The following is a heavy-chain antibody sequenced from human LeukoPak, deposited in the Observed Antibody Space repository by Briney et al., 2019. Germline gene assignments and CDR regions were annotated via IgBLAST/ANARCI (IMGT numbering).Heavy chain of an antibody. V-gene: IGHV3-20*04. CDR2: INWNGGST. CDR3: ARMPAFSGSYWAYFDY. J-gene: IGHJ4*02. D-gene: IGHD1-26*01. Sequence: GGSLRLFCAASGFTFDDYGMSWVRRAPGKGLEWVSGINWNGGSTGYADSVKGRFTISRDNAKNSLYLQMNSLRAEDTALYYCARMPAFSGSYWAYFDYWGQGTLVTVSS. CDR1: GFTFDDYG.